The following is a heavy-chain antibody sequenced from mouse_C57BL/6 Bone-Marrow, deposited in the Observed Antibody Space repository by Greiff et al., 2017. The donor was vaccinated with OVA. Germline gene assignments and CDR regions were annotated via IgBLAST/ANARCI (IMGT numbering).Heavy chain of an antibody. CDR2: IDPSDSYT. V-gene: IGHV1-69*01. CDR1: GYTFTSYW. CDR3: ARGDYGPWFAY. J-gene: IGHJ3*01. D-gene: IGHD1-1*02. Sequence: VQLQQSGAELVMPGASVKLSCKASGYTFTSYWMHWVKQRPGQGLEWIGEIDPSDSYTNYNQKFKGKSTLTIDKSSSTAYMQLSSLTSEDSAVYYCARGDYGPWFAYWGQGTLVTVSA.